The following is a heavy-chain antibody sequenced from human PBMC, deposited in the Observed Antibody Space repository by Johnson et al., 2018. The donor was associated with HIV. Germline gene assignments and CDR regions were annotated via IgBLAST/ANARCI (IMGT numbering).Heavy chain of an antibody. CDR1: GFTFTNAW. CDR3: TTDPPLEWLPLPFDI. D-gene: IGHD3-3*01. Sequence: VQLVESGGGLVKPGGSLRLSCVASGFTFTNAWMSWVRQAPGKGLEWVGRIKSKTDGGTTDYAAPVKGRFAISRDDSKNTLYLQMNSLKTEDTAVYYCTTDPPLEWLPLPFDIWGLGTMVTVSS. CDR2: IKSKTDGGTT. J-gene: IGHJ3*02. V-gene: IGHV3-15*01.